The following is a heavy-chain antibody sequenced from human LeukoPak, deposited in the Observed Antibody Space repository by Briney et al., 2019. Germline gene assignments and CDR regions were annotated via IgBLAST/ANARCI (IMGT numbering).Heavy chain of an antibody. CDR1: GGSISSYY. CDR2: IYYSGST. J-gene: IGHJ3*02. V-gene: IGHV4-59*01. Sequence: SETLSLTCTVSGGSISSYYWSWIRQPPGKGLEWIGYIYYSGSTNYNPSLKSRVTISVDTSKNQFSLKLSSVTAADTAIYYCARGPLYDSNAFDIWGQGTMVTVSS. D-gene: IGHD3-22*01. CDR3: ARGPLYDSNAFDI.